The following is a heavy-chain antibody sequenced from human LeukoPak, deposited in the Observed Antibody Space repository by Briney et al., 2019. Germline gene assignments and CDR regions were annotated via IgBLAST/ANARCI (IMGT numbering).Heavy chain of an antibody. D-gene: IGHD1-26*01. CDR3: ARPNAVGAPDAFDI. V-gene: IGHV5-51*01. CDR2: IYPGDPDT. Sequence: GESLKISCKGSGYRFTSYWIGWVRQMPGKGLEWMGIIYPGDPDTRYSPSFQGQVTISADKSVSTAYLQWSSLKASDTAMYYCARPNAVGAPDAFDIWGQGTMVTVSS. CDR1: GYRFTSYW. J-gene: IGHJ3*02.